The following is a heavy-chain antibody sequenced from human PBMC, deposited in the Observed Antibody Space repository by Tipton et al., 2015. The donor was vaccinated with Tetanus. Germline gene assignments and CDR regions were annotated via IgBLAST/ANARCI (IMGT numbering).Heavy chain of an antibody. D-gene: IGHD6-13*01. Sequence: TLSLTCTVSGGSISSSSYYWGWIRQPPGKGLEWIGEINHSGSTNYNPSLKSRVTISVDTSKNQFSLKLSSVTAADTAVYYCARVHRPTYSSSWYKGLGAFDIWGQGTMVTVSS. CDR2: INHSGST. CDR1: GGSISSSSYY. V-gene: IGHV4-39*07. J-gene: IGHJ3*02. CDR3: ARVHRPTYSSSWYKGLGAFDI.